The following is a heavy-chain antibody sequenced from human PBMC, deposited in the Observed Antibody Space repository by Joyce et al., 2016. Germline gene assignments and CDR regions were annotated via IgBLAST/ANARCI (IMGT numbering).Heavy chain of an antibody. CDR1: GFTTFTSFA. CDR3: ARGDPRIATEFYGLDV. D-gene: IGHD6-13*01. CDR2: ISYDGGNK. Sequence: QVQLVESGGGVVQPGRSLRLSCAASGFTTFTSFAMHWVCQATGKGLEGVALISYDGGNKNYADAVNGRFTISRDNSKNTMYLQMNSLRVEDTAVYYCARGDPRIATEFYGLDVWGQGTTVTVSS. V-gene: IGHV3-30*01. J-gene: IGHJ6*02.